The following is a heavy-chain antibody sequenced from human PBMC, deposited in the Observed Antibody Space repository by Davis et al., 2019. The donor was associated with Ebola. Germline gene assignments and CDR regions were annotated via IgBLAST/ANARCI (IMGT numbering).Heavy chain of an antibody. J-gene: IGHJ6*02. V-gene: IGHV1-18*01. D-gene: IGHD3-3*01. CDR1: GYTFTSYG. CDR2: ISAYNGNT. Sequence: AASVKVSCKASGYTFTSYGISWVRQAPGQGLEWMGWISAYNGNTNYAQKLQGRVTMTTDTSTSTAYMELRSLRSEDTAVYYCARDRQYDFWSGYTSYYYYYGMDVWGQGTTVTVSS. CDR3: ARDRQYDFWSGYTSYYYYYGMDV.